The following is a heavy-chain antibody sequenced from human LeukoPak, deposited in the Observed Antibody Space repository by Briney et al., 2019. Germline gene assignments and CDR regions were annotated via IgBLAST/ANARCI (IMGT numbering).Heavy chain of an antibody. J-gene: IGHJ6*02. CDR3: ARWAPSSYSSGWYDGGYYYYYGMDV. V-gene: IGHV1-69*13. D-gene: IGHD6-19*01. Sequence: SVKVSCKASGGTFSSYAISWVRQAPGQGLEWMGGIIPIFGTANYAQKFQGRVTITADESTSTAYMELSSLRSEDTAVYYCARWAPSSYSSGWYDGGYYYYYGMDVWGQGTTVTVSS. CDR2: IIPIFGTA. CDR1: GGTFSSYA.